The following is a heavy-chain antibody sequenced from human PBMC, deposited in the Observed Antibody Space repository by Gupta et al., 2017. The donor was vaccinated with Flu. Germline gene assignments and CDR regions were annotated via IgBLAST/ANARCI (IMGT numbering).Heavy chain of an antibody. CDR3: ARGHSPRITMVRGVISYYYYGMDV. V-gene: IGHV4-34*01. Sequence: QVQLQLWGAGLLKPSETLSLTCAVYGGSFSGYYWSWIRQPPGKGLEWIGEINHSGSTNYNPSLKSRVTISVDTSKNQFSLKLSSVTAADTAVYYCARGHSPRITMVRGVISYYYYGMDVWGQGTTVTVSS. D-gene: IGHD3-10*01. J-gene: IGHJ6*02. CDR1: GGSFSGYY. CDR2: INHSGST.